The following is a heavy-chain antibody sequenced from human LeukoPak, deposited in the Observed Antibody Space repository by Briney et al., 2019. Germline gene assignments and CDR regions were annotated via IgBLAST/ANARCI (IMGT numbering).Heavy chain of an antibody. Sequence: GGSLRLSCAGSGFMLSSYWMSWVRQAPGKGLEWVANIKQDGSEKYYVDSVKGRFTISRDNAKNSLYLQMNSLRAEDTAVYYCASGGIDVWGSYRQFDYWGQGTLVTVSS. CDR2: IKQDGSEK. CDR1: GFMLSSYW. V-gene: IGHV3-7*03. J-gene: IGHJ4*02. CDR3: ASGGIDVWGSYRQFDY. D-gene: IGHD3-16*02.